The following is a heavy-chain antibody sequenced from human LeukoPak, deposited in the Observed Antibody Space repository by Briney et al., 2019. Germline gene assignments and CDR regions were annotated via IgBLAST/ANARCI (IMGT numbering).Heavy chain of an antibody. V-gene: IGHV4-34*01. CDR1: GGSFSGYY. Sequence: NTSETLSLTCAVYGGSFSGYYWSWIRQPPGKGLEWIGEINHSGSTNYNPSLKSRVTISVDTSKNQFSLKLSSVTAADTAVYYCARGPYSYGRYGMDVWGQGTTVTVSS. CDR2: INHSGST. CDR3: ARGPYSYGRYGMDV. J-gene: IGHJ6*02. D-gene: IGHD5-18*01.